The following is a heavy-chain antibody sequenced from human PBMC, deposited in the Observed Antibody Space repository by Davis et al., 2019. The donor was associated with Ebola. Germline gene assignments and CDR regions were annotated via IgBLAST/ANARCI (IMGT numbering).Heavy chain of an antibody. J-gene: IGHJ6*02. CDR2: IYYSGST. CDR1: GGSISTYY. Sequence: PSETLSLTCTVSGGSISTYYWNWIRQPPGKGLEWIGYIYYSGSTNYNPSLKSRVAISVDTSENQFSLKLTSVTAADTAVYYCARSKRITIFGADYYYYYGMDVWGQGTTVTVSS. V-gene: IGHV4-59*08. D-gene: IGHD3-3*01. CDR3: ARSKRITIFGADYYYYYGMDV.